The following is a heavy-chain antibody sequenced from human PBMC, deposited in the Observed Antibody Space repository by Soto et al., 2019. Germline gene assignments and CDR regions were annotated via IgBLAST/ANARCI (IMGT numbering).Heavy chain of an antibody. Sequence: GGSLRLSCAASGFTFSNAWMNWVRQAPGKGLEWVGRIKSKTDGGTTDYAAPVKGRFTISRDDSKNTLYLQMNSLKTEDTAVYYCTTGAMVRGVIISAAHAFDIWGQGTMVTVS. CDR2: IKSKTDGGTT. V-gene: IGHV3-15*07. CDR1: GFTFSNAW. CDR3: TTGAMVRGVIISAAHAFDI. J-gene: IGHJ3*02. D-gene: IGHD3-10*01.